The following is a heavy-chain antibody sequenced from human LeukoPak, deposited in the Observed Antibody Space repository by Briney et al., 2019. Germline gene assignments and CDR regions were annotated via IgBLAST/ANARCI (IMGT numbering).Heavy chain of an antibody. Sequence: SETLSLTCAVYGGSFSGYYWSWIRQPPGKGPEWIGEINHSGSTNYNPSLKSRVTISVDTSKNQFSLKLSSVTAADTAVYYCARGRGINSSSWSFAYWGQGTLVTVSS. D-gene: IGHD6-13*01. J-gene: IGHJ4*02. CDR1: GGSFSGYY. V-gene: IGHV4-34*01. CDR2: INHSGST. CDR3: ARGRGINSSSWSFAY.